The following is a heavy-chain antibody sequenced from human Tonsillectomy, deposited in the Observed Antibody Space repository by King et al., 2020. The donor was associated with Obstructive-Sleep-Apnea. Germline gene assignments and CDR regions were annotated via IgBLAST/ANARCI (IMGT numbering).Heavy chain of an antibody. D-gene: IGHD3-10*01. Sequence: VQLVESGGGLVQPGGSLRLSCAASGFTFSSYGMSWVRQAPGKGLEWVSAISGSGGRTYYADSVKGRCTITRDNSKHTLYLQMNSLRAEDTAVYYCAKDRVEYYYGQKGFDYWGQGTLVTVSS. V-gene: IGHV3-23*04. CDR2: ISGSGGRT. CDR3: AKDRVEYYYGQKGFDY. CDR1: GFTFSSYG. J-gene: IGHJ4*02.